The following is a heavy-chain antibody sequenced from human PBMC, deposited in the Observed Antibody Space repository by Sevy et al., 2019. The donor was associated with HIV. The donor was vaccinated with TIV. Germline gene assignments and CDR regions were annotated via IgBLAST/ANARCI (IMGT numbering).Heavy chain of an antibody. D-gene: IGHD1-26*01. CDR2: ISSSGSTI. Sequence: GGSLRLSCVASGFTFSTYEMNWVRQAPGKGLEWVSYISSSGSTIYYADSVKGRFTISRDNAKNSLYLQMNSLRAEDTAVYYCAGGSWGGIDYWGQGTLVTVSS. CDR1: GFTFSTYE. J-gene: IGHJ4*02. V-gene: IGHV3-48*03. CDR3: AGGSWGGIDY.